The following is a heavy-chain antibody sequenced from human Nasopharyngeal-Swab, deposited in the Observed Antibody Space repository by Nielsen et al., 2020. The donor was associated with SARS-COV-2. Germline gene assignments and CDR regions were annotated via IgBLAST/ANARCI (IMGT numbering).Heavy chain of an antibody. V-gene: IGHV1-46*01. CDR2: INPSGGST. CDR1: GYTLTSYY. J-gene: IGHJ4*02. Sequence: ASVKVSCKASGYTLTSYYMHWVRQAPGQGLEWMGIINPSGGSTSYAQKFQGRVTMTRDTSTSTVYMELSSLRSEDTAVYYCARPAGGDFAPLGFDYWGQGTLVTVSS. D-gene: IGHD3-16*01. CDR3: ARPAGGDFAPLGFDY.